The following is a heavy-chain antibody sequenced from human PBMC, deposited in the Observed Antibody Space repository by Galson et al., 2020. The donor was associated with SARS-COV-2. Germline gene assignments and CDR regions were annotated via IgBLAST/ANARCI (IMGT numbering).Heavy chain of an antibody. J-gene: IGHJ6*02. V-gene: IGHV3-53*01. D-gene: IGHD3-16*01. CDR2: LYSGGTT. Sequence: GGSLRLSCAASGFTVSSSYMSWVRQPPGKGLEWVSVLYSGGTTYYADSVKGRFTISRDNSKNILFLQMNSLRAEDTAVYYCAKDWGADPKNVWGQGTTVTVSS. CDR3: AKDWGADPKNV. CDR1: GFTVSSSY.